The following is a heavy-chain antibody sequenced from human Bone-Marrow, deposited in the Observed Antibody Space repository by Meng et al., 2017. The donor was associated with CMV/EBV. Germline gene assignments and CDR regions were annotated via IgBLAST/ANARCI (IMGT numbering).Heavy chain of an antibody. CDR1: GGSISSSTYY. V-gene: IGHV4-39*07. D-gene: IGHD2-2*02. Sequence: SETLSLTCTVPGGSISSSTYYWGWIRQPPGKGLEWIGSIYYSGSTYYNPSLKSRVTISVDTSKNQFSLKLSSVTAADTAVYYCARDMGYRAYCSSTSCYSGRGGMDVWGQGTTVTVSS. CDR2: IYYSGST. CDR3: ARDMGYRAYCSSTSCYSGRGGMDV. J-gene: IGHJ6*02.